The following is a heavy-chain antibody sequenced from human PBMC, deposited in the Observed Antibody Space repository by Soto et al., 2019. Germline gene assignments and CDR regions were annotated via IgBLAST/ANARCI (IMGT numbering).Heavy chain of an antibody. CDR1: GGSISSGGYY. J-gene: IGHJ4*02. CDR2: IYYSGTTYYT. CDR3: AREPLT. Sequence: QVQLQESGPGLVKPSQTLSLTCTVSGGSISSGGYYWSLIRQHPGKGLEWIGYIYYSGTTYYTYYNPSLKTRVTISVDTSQNQFSLKLSSVTAADTAVYYCAREPLTWGKGTLVTVSS. V-gene: IGHV4-31*03.